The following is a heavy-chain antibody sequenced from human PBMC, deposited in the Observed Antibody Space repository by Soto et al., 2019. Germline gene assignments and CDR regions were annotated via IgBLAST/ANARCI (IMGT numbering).Heavy chain of an antibody. CDR2: IYPSDSDI. D-gene: IGHD2-2*01. CDR1: GYSFTSHW. CDR3: PRQDYSNYRGGMDV. V-gene: IGHV5-51*01. Sequence: GESLKISCKTSGYSFTSHWIAWVRQMPGKGLEWMGIIYPSDSDIRYRPSFQGQVTISVDKSVSTAYLQWSSLKASDTATYYCPRQDYSNYRGGMDVWGQGTTVTVSS. J-gene: IGHJ6*02.